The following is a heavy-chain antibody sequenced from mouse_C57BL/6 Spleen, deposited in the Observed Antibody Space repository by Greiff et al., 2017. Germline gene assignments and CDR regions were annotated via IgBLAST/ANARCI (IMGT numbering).Heavy chain of an antibody. CDR2: ISYSGST. D-gene: IGHD1-1*01. V-gene: IGHV3-8*01. CDR1: GYSITSDY. J-gene: IGHJ2*01. Sequence: EVMLVESGPGLAKPSQTLSLTCSVTGYSITSDYWNWVRKLPGNKLEYMGYISYSGSTYYNPSRKSRISRTRDTSKNQYYLQLNSVTTEDTATYYCARFYGDYFDDWGQGTTLTVSS. CDR3: ARFYGDYFDD.